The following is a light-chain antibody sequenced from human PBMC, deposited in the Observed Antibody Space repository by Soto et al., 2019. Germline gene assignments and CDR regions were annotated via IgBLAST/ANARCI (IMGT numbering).Light chain of an antibody. CDR3: QHYNSYSEA. CDR2: KAS. V-gene: IGKV1-5*03. J-gene: IGKJ1*01. CDR1: QTISSW. Sequence: EIVMTQSPSTLSVSVIDIVTITFLASQTISSWLAWYQQKPGKAPKLLIYKASTLKSGVPSRFSGSGSGTEFTLTISSLQPDDFATYYCQHYNSYSEAFGQGTKVDI.